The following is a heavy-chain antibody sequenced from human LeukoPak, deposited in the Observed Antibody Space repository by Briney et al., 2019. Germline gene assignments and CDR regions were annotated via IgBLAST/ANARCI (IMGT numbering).Heavy chain of an antibody. CDR2: IVPMFNTT. V-gene: IGHV1-69*13. CDR3: ASPPSGDGGSFEY. CDR1: GGTFSTYA. D-gene: IGHD3-10*01. J-gene: IGHJ4*02. Sequence: SGKVSCKASGGTFSTYAISWVRRAPGQGLEWMGGIVPMFNTTNYAQKFQGRVTITADESTSTAYMELSSLRSDDTAVYYCASPPSGDGGSFEYWGQGTLVTVSS.